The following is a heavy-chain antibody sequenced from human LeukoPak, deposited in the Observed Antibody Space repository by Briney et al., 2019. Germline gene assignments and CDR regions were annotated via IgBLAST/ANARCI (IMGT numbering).Heavy chain of an antibody. CDR3: ARVAVSDGSWGNVDY. J-gene: IGHJ4*02. CDR1: GFTFSSYS. V-gene: IGHV3-21*01. D-gene: IGHD2-15*01. Sequence: GGSLRLSCAASGFTFSSYSMNWVRQPPGKGLEWVSSISSSSSYIYYADSAQGRLTISRDHAKNSLYLQMISPGAHGTAVYFCARVAVSDGSWGNVDYWGQGTLVTVSS. CDR2: ISSSSSYI.